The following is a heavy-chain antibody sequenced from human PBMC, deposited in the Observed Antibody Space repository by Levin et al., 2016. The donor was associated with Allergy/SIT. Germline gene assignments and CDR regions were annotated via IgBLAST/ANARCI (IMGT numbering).Heavy chain of an antibody. CDR2: IIGSDSSA. CDR1: GFIFSNYA. V-gene: IGHV3-23*01. D-gene: IGHD3-22*01. J-gene: IGHJ4*02. Sequence: GESLKISCAASGFIFSNYAMSWVRQAPGKGLEWVSSIIGSDSSAFYADSVKGRFTISRDNSRDTLYLQMNSLKTEDTALYYCTGYYDSGTYPNFDYWGQGTLVTVSS. CDR3: TGYYDSGTYPNFDY.